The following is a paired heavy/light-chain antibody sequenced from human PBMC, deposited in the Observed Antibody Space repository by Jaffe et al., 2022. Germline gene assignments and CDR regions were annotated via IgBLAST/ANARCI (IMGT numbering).Light chain of an antibody. J-gene: IGLJ2*01. Sequence: SYELTQPPSVSVSPGQTARITCSGDALPKKYAYWYQQKSGQAPVLVIYEDSKRPSGIPERFSGSSSGTMATLTISGAQVEDEADYYCYSTDSSGNHVVFGGGTKLTVL. CDR1: ALPKKY. CDR2: EDS. V-gene: IGLV3-10*01. CDR3: YSTDSSGNHVV.
Heavy chain of an antibody. Sequence: QVQLVQSGAEVKKPGASVKVSCKASGYTFTSYGISWVRQAPGQGLEWMGWISAYNGNTNYAQKLQGRVTMTTDTSTSTAYMELRSLRSDDTAVYYCARGRCSSTSCCTCSSPAYYYYMDVWGKGTTVTVSS. CDR1: GYTFTSYG. D-gene: IGHD2-2*02. CDR3: ARGRCSSTSCCTCSSPAYYYYMDV. V-gene: IGHV1-18*01. J-gene: IGHJ6*03. CDR2: ISAYNGNT.